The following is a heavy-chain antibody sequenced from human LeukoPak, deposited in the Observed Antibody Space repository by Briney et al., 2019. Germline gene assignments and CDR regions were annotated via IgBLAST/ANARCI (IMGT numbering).Heavy chain of an antibody. J-gene: IGHJ4*02. CDR2: IRYDGSNK. Sequence: GGSLRLSCAASGFTFSSYGMHWVRQAPGKGLEWVAFIRYDGSNKYYADSVKGRFTISRDNSKNTLYLQMNSLRAEDTAVYYCAKDWELIAVAEIEDYWGQGTLVTVSS. CDR1: GFTFSSYG. CDR3: AKDWELIAVAEIEDY. D-gene: IGHD6-19*01. V-gene: IGHV3-30*02.